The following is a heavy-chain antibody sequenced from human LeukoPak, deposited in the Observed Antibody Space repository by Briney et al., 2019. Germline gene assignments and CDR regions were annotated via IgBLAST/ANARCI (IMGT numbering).Heavy chain of an antibody. CDR3: AKGIAVAGPPAAFDY. J-gene: IGHJ4*02. D-gene: IGHD6-19*01. Sequence: GGSLRLSCAASGFTFSSYAMSWVRQAPGKGLGWVSAISGSGGSTYYADSVKGRFTISRDNSKNTLYLQMNSLRAEDTAVHYCAKGIAVAGPPAAFDYWGQGTLVTVSS. CDR1: GFTFSSYA. V-gene: IGHV3-23*01. CDR2: ISGSGGST.